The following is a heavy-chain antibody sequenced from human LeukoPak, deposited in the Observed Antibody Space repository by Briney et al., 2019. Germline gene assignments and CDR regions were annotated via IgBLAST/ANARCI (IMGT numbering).Heavy chain of an antibody. CDR3: AREDVVLVDAVRYYYYGMDV. V-gene: IGHV1-46*01. CDR1: GYNFISYY. D-gene: IGHD2-8*01. J-gene: IGHJ6*02. CDR2: INPSGGST. Sequence: ASVKVSCKTSGYNFISYYMHWVRQAPGQGLEWMGIINPSGGSTSYAQKFQDRVTMTRDTSSSTVYMELSSLKSEDTAVYYCAREDVVLVDAVRYYYYGMDVWGQGTTVTVSS.